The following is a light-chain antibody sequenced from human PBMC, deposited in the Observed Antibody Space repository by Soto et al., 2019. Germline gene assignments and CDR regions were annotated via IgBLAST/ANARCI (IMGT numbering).Light chain of an antibody. Sequence: DHQMTQSPSSLSASLGDRVTITCRASQGIRNGLGWYQQKPCKAPKRLIYAASTLQSGVPSRFSGSGSGTEFTLTISSLQPEDFATYYCLQHNNYPLTFGGGTKVDIK. CDR3: LQHNNYPLT. CDR2: AAS. CDR1: QGIRNG. J-gene: IGKJ4*01. V-gene: IGKV1-17*01.